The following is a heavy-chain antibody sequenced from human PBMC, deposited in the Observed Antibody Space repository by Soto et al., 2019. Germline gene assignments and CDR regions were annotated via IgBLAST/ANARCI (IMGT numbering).Heavy chain of an antibody. V-gene: IGHV4-34*01. CDR1: GGSLSGYY. J-gene: IGHJ6*02. Sequence: SETLSLTCAVYGGSLSGYYWSWIRQPPGKGLEWIGEINHSGSTNYNPSLKSRVTISVDTSKNQFSLKLSSVTAADTAVYYCARVMDYDFWSGYYLASPYGMDVWGQGTTVTVSS. CDR3: ARVMDYDFWSGYYLASPYGMDV. D-gene: IGHD3-3*01. CDR2: INHSGST.